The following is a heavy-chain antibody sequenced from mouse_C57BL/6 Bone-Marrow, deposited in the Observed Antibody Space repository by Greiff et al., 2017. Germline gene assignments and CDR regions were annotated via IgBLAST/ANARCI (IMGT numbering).Heavy chain of an antibody. CDR2: INPNNGGT. CDR1: GYTFTDYN. D-gene: IGHD1-3*01. Sequence: EVQRVESGPELVKPGASVKIPCKASGYTFTDYNMDWVKQSHGKSLEWIGDINPNNGGTIYNQKFKGKATLTVDKSSSTAYMELRSLTSEDTAVYYCARSELLPYYFDYWGQGTTLTVSS. V-gene: IGHV1-18*01. J-gene: IGHJ2*01. CDR3: ARSELLPYYFDY.